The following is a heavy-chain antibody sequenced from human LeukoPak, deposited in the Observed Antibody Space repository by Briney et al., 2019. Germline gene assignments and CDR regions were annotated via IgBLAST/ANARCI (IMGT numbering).Heavy chain of an antibody. V-gene: IGHV4-38-2*02. CDR2: IYHSGST. Sequence: SETLSLTCTVSGYSISSGYYWGWIRQPPGGGLEWIGSIYHSGSTYYNPSLKSRVTISVDTSKNQFSLKLSSVTAADTAVYYCARAEAAYCGGDCYFLDWFDPWGQGTLVTVSS. J-gene: IGHJ5*02. D-gene: IGHD2-21*02. CDR3: ARAEAAYCGGDCYFLDWFDP. CDR1: GYSISSGYY.